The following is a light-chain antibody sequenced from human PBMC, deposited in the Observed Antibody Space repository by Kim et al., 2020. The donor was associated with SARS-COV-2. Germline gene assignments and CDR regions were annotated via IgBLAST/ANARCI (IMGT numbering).Light chain of an antibody. J-gene: IGLJ3*02. CDR2: EVT. Sequence: QSALTQPASVSGSPGQSITISCTGTNTDIGYYNFVSWYQQHPGKAPKLILYEVTKRPSGVSDRFSGSKSGNTASLTISGLQAEDEADYYCCSCAANRIHVLFRGGTQLAVL. CDR1: NTDIGYYNF. CDR3: CSCAANRIHVL. V-gene: IGLV2-23*02.